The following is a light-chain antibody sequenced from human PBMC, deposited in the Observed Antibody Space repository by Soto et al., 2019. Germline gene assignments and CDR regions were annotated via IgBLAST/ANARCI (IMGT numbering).Light chain of an antibody. CDR3: CSYSGSITWV. CDR2: EAS. CDR1: SSDDGSSDL. V-gene: IGLV2-23*01. Sequence: QSVLTQPASVSGSPGQSITIPCTGISSDDGSSDLVSWYQQHPGRAPKLMIYEASKRPSGVSNRFSGSKSGNTASLTISGLQAEDEADYYCCSYSGSITWVFGGGTKVTVL. J-gene: IGLJ3*02.